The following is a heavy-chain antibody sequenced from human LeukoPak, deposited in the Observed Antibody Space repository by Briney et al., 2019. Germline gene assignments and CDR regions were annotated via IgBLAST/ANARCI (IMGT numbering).Heavy chain of an antibody. J-gene: IGHJ4*02. V-gene: IGHV3-30*18. CDR3: AKGRRGSSYVHYFDS. Sequence: GRSLGLSCAASGFNFSAYGMHWVRQAPGKGLVWVAAISYDGSKKYYSESEEGRFIISRDNSNDTLFLRLSSLRPGDTAMYYCAKGRRGSSYVHYFDSWGQGALVTVSS. D-gene: IGHD5-18*01. CDR1: GFNFSAYG. CDR2: ISYDGSKK.